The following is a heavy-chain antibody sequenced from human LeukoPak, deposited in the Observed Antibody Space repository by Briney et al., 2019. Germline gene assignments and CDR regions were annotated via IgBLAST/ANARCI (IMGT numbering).Heavy chain of an antibody. CDR1: GGSISSSSYY. V-gene: IGHV4-39*07. Sequence: SETLSLTCTVSGGSISSSSYYWGWIRQPPGKGLEWIGSIYYSGSTYYNPSLKSRVTISVDTSKNQFSLKLSSVTAADTAVYYCASESVVVTSFDYWGQGTLVTVSS. J-gene: IGHJ4*02. CDR2: IYYSGST. D-gene: IGHD2-21*02. CDR3: ASESVVVTSFDY.